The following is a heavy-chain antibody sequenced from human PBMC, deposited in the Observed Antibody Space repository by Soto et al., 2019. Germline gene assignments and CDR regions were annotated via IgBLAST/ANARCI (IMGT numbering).Heavy chain of an antibody. Sequence: PRLSCEGSGFSFSLYWMSWVRQAPGKGLEWVANIKRDGSEQYYADSVKGRFTISRDNAKNSLFLEINSLKAEDTAVYYCGSGWYGNEEEGYYFDYWGQGTLVTVSS. V-gene: IGHV3-7*03. CDR2: IKRDGSEQ. D-gene: IGHD6-19*01. CDR3: GSGWYGNEEEGYYFDY. CDR1: GFSFSLYW. J-gene: IGHJ4*02.